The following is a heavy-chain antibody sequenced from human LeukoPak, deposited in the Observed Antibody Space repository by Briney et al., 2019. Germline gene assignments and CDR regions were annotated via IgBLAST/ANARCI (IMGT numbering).Heavy chain of an antibody. CDR3: AGSGSYYIGYAFDI. Sequence: SGTLSLTCAVSGGSISSSNWWSWVRQPPGKGLEWIGEIYHSGSTNYNPSLKSRVTISVDKSKNQFSLKLSSVTAADTAVYYCAGSGSYYIGYAFDIWGQGTMVTVSS. J-gene: IGHJ3*02. V-gene: IGHV4-4*02. CDR1: GGSISSSNW. D-gene: IGHD3-10*01. CDR2: IYHSGST.